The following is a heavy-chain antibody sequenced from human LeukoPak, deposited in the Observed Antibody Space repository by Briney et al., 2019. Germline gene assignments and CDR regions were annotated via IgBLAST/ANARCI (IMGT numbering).Heavy chain of an antibody. Sequence: ASVKVSCKASGYTFTGYYMHWVRQAPGQGLEWMGWINPNSGGTNYAQKFQGRVTMTRDTSISTAYMELSRLRSDDTAVYYCAGREGAANYYYGMDVWGQGTTVTVSS. V-gene: IGHV1-2*02. J-gene: IGHJ6*02. CDR2: INPNSGGT. CDR1: GYTFTGYY. CDR3: AGREGAANYYYGMDV. D-gene: IGHD5-18*01.